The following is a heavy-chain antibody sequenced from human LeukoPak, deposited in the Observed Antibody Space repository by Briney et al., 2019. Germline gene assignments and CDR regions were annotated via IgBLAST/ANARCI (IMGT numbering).Heavy chain of an antibody. V-gene: IGHV3-21*01. CDR3: ARLQVVRAVAGTIDY. J-gene: IGHJ4*02. CDR2: ISSSSSYI. D-gene: IGHD6-19*01. CDR1: GFTFSSYS. Sequence: GGSLRLSCAASGFTFSSYSMNWVRQAPGKGLEWVSSISSSSSYIYYADSVKGRFTISRDNAKNSLYLQMNSLRAEDTAVYYCARLQVVRAVAGTIDYWGQGTLVTVSS.